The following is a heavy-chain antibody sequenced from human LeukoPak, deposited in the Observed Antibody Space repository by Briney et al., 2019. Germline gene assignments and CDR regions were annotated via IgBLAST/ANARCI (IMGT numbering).Heavy chain of an antibody. CDR3: AKSRSIIVAHSHLDH. Sequence: GGSLRLSCAASGFTFSDYYMSWIRQSPGRGLEWVAFIRHDGSNQYYADSVKGRFAISRDNSKNTLYLQLNSLRPEDTAVYHCAKSRSIIVAHSHLDHWGQGTLVSASS. D-gene: IGHD3-22*01. V-gene: IGHV3-30*02. J-gene: IGHJ4*02. CDR2: IRHDGSNQ. CDR1: GFTFSDYY.